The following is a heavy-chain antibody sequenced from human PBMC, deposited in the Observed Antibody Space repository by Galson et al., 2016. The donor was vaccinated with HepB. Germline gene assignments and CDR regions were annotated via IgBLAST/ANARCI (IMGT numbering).Heavy chain of an antibody. CDR1: GYSFVGFG. CDR2: IRPYNGVT. Sequence: SVKVSCKASGYSFVGFGLTWVRQAPGQGLEWMGWIRPYNGVTDYAQKFQGRLTMTTETSTNTAHMELRSLRSDDTAVYYCAGRQLLFGYNQDGFDFWGQGTLVTVSS. CDR3: AGRQLLFGYNQDGFDF. V-gene: IGHV1-18*04. D-gene: IGHD3-22*01. J-gene: IGHJ4*02.